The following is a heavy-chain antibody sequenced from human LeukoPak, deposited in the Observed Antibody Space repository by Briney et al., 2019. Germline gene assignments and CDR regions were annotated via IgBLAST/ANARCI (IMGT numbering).Heavy chain of an antibody. CDR3: ARDPTTRDGYNSLAFDY. J-gene: IGHJ4*02. D-gene: IGHD5-24*01. CDR2: INPSGGST. Sequence: ASVNVSCKASGYTFTSYYMHWVRQAPGQGLEWMGIINPSGGSTSYAQKFQGRVTMNRDTSTSTVYMELSSLRSEDTAVYYCARDPTTRDGYNSLAFDYWGQGTLVTVSS. V-gene: IGHV1-46*01. CDR1: GYTFTSYY.